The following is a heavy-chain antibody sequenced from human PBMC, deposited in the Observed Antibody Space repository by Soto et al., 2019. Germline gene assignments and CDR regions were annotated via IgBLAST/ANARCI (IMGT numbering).Heavy chain of an antibody. Sequence: QITLKESGPTVLKPTQTLTLTCSFSGFSLSTSGVAVTWIRQPPGKALEWLALIYRDDAKHYRPSLRTRLTITKDASKNQVVLTMTNMDPVDTATYYCAHSRVYGSGTGYWGQGTLVTVSS. CDR3: AHSRVYGSGTGY. CDR2: IYRDDAK. D-gene: IGHD3-10*01. CDR1: GFSLSTSGVA. V-gene: IGHV2-5*02. J-gene: IGHJ4*02.